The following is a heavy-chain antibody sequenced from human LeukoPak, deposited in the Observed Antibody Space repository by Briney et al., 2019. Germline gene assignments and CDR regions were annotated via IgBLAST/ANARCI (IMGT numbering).Heavy chain of an antibody. V-gene: IGHV3-7*01. CDR2: IKRDGSEK. Sequence: GGSLRLSCAASGFGFSSYWMTWVRQAPGKGLEWVANIKRDGSEKYYVDSVKGRFTISRDNAKNSLYLQMNSLRAEDTAVYYCVGTSRSATVTTHNWFDPWGQGTLVTVSS. J-gene: IGHJ5*02. CDR1: GFGFSSYW. D-gene: IGHD4-17*01. CDR3: VGTSRSATVTTHNWFDP.